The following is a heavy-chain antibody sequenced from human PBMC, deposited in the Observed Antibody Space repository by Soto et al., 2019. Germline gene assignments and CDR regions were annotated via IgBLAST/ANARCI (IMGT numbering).Heavy chain of an antibody. V-gene: IGHV4-59*08. CDR3: VKHISIFGEYNWFDP. J-gene: IGHJ5*02. Sequence: SETLSLTCTVSGGSISSYYWSWIRQPPGKGLEWIGYIYYSGSTNYNPSLKSRVTISVDTSKNQFSLKLSSVTAADTAVYYCVKHISIFGEYNWFDPWGQGTLVTVSS. CDR1: GGSISSYY. D-gene: IGHD3-3*01. CDR2: IYYSGST.